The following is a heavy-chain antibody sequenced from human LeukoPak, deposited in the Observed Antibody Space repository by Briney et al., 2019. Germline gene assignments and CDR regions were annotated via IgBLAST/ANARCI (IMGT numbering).Heavy chain of an antibody. V-gene: IGHV4-39*07. J-gene: IGHJ5*02. D-gene: IGHD3-9*01. Sequence: SETLSLTCTVSGGSISSSSYYWGWIRQPPGKGLEWIGSIYYSGSTYYNPSLKSRVTISVDTSKNQFSLKLSSVTAADTAVYYCARDYDILTGLGWFDPWGQGTLVTVSS. CDR3: ARDYDILTGLGWFDP. CDR1: GGSISSSSYY. CDR2: IYYSGST.